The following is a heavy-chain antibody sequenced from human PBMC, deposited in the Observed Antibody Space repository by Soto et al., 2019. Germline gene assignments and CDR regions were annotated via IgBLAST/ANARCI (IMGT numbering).Heavy chain of an antibody. V-gene: IGHV3-30*18. J-gene: IGHJ3*02. CDR3: AKSLYSSGDNDAFDI. Sequence: GGSLRLSCAASGFTFSSYGMHWVRQAPGKGLEWVAVISYDGSNKYYADSVKGRFTISRDNSKNTLYLQMNSLRAEDTAVYYCAKSLYSSGDNDAFDIWAKGQWSPSPQ. D-gene: IGHD6-19*01. CDR1: GFTFSSYG. CDR2: ISYDGSNK.